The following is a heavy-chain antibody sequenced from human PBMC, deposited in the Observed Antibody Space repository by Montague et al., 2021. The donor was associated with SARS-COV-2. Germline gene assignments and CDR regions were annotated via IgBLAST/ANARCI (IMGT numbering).Heavy chain of an antibody. CDR1: GGSFSGYS. CDR2: VKHSGDT. Sequence: SETLSLTCAVRGGSFSGYSWIWIRQPPGKGLQWIGEVKHSGDTKYNTSLKSRVAISIDTSKNQFSLKQSSVTAPDTAVYYCARLVDGVEPSPFLGLGPFYYFYSIDIWGKGTAVTVSS. CDR3: ARLVDGVEPSPFLGLGPFYYFYSIDI. J-gene: IGHJ6*04. V-gene: IGHV4-34*01. D-gene: IGHD6-19*01.